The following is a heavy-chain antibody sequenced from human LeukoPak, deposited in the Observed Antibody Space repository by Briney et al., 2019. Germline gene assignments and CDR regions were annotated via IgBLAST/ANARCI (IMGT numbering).Heavy chain of an antibody. D-gene: IGHD6-13*01. J-gene: IGHJ4*02. CDR1: GFTFSSYS. V-gene: IGHV3-21*01. Sequence: GGSLRLSCAASGFTFSSYSMNCVRQAPGKGLEWVSSISSSSSYIYYADSVKGRFTISRDNAKNSLYLQMNSLRAEDTAVYYCARLQQQLVPDYWGQGTLVTVSS. CDR2: ISSSSSYI. CDR3: ARLQQQLVPDY.